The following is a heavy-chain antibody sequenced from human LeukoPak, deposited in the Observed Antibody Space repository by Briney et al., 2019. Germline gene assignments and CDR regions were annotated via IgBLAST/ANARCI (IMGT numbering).Heavy chain of an antibody. J-gene: IGHJ5*02. D-gene: IGHD3-16*01. Sequence: GGSLRLSCAASGFTFSSYSMNWVRQAPGKGLEWVSYISSSGSTIYYADSVKGRFTISRDNAKNSLYLQMNSLRAEDTAVYYCARDVGDWFDPWGQGTLVTVSS. CDR3: ARDVGDWFDP. CDR2: ISSSGSTI. CDR1: GFTFSSYS. V-gene: IGHV3-48*01.